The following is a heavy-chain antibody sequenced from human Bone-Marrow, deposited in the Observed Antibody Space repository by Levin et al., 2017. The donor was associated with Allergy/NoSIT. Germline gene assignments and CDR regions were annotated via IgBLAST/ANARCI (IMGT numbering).Heavy chain of an antibody. D-gene: IGHD6-13*01. CDR2: VRPTGGRT. CDR3: ARETGGSGWYTVDY. V-gene: IGHV3-23*01. Sequence: GGSLRLSCAASGFTFSNYAMAWVRQAPGKGLQWVSTVRPTGGRTYYADSVEGGFTISRDNPKNTMYLQMNSLRAEDTAKYYCARETGGSGWYTVDYWGRGTLVTVSS. CDR1: GFTFSNYA. J-gene: IGHJ4*02.